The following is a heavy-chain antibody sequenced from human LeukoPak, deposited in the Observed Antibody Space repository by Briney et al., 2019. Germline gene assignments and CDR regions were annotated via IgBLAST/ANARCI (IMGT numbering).Heavy chain of an antibody. CDR3: ARLRQLVQRGSEWFDP. V-gene: IGHV4-34*01. J-gene: IGHJ5*02. CDR2: INHSGST. Sequence: SETLSLTCAVYGGSFSGYYWSWIRQPPGKGLEWIGEINHSGSTNYNPSLKSRVTISVDTSKSQFSLKLSSVTAADTAVYYCARLRQLVQRGSEWFDPWGQGTLVTVSS. CDR1: GGSFSGYY. D-gene: IGHD6-6*01.